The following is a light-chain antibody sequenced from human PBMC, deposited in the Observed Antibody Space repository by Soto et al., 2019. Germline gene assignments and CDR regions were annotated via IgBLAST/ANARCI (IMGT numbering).Light chain of an antibody. Sequence: EIVLTQSPGTLSLSPGERATLSCRASQSVSSSYLAWYQQKPGQAPRLLIYGASSRATGIPDRFSGSGSGTDFTXXXSRLXXEDXXXXXXXXXXXXPPMYTFGQGTKLEIK. CDR2: GAS. V-gene: IGKV3-20*01. CDR1: QSVSSSY. CDR3: XXXXXXPPMYT. J-gene: IGKJ2*01.